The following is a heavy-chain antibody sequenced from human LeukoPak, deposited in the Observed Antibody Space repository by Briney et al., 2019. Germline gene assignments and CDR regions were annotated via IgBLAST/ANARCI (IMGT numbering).Heavy chain of an antibody. CDR1: GGSFSGYY. J-gene: IGHJ4*02. V-gene: IGHV4-34*01. Sequence: SEALSLTCAVYGGSFSGYYWSWIRQPPGKGLEWIGEINHSGSTNYNPSLKRRVTISVDTSKNQFSLKLSSVTAADTAVYYCARGSRMSRITIFGVTKGAIDYWGQGTLVTVSS. CDR3: ARGSRMSRITIFGVTKGAIDY. D-gene: IGHD3-3*01. CDR2: INHSGST.